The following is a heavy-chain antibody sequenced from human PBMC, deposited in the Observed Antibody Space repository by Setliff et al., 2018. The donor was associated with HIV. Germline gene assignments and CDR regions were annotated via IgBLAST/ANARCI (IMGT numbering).Heavy chain of an antibody. J-gene: IGHJ6*03. V-gene: IGHV4-59*08. CDR2: IYYSGRT. CDR1: GGSISSHY. Sequence: SETLSLTCTVSGGSISSHYWSWIRQPPGKGLEWIGYIYYSGRTNYNPSLKSRVTISVDTSKNQFSLKLASVTAADTAVYYCARHPTNWGSTGYYYYYMDVWGKGTTVTVSS. CDR3: ARHPTNWGSTGYYYYYMDV. D-gene: IGHD7-27*01.